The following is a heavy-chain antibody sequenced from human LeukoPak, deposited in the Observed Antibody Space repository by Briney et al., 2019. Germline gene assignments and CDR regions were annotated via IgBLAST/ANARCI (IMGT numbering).Heavy chain of an antibody. D-gene: IGHD6-13*01. CDR2: IYSGGST. CDR1: GFTVSSNY. V-gene: IGHV3-66*01. Sequence: RAGGSLRLSCAASGFTVSSNYMSWVRQAPGKGLEWVSVIYSGGSTYYADSVKGRFTISRDNSKNTLYLQMNSLRAEDTAVYYCARAAYSSTWYSRYFDLWGRGTLVTVSS. J-gene: IGHJ2*01. CDR3: ARAAYSSTWYSRYFDL.